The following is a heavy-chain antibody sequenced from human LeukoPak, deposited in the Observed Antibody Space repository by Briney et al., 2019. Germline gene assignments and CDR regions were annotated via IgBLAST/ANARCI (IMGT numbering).Heavy chain of an antibody. CDR3: ARDVAGIAVAGTTNYYYYGMDV. CDR2: ISYDGSNK. CDR1: GFTFSSYA. J-gene: IGHJ6*02. V-gene: IGHV3-30-3*01. Sequence: GGSLRLSCAASGFTFSSYAMHWVRQAPGKGLEWVAVISYDGSNKYYADSVKGRFTISRDNSKNTLYLQMNSLRAEDTAVYYCARDVAGIAVAGTTNYYYYGMDVWGQGTTVTVSS. D-gene: IGHD6-19*01.